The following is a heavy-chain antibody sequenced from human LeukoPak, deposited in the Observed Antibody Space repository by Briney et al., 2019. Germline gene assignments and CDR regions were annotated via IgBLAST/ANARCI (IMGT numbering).Heavy chain of an antibody. D-gene: IGHD1-26*01. J-gene: IGHJ4*02. CDR2: IIPIFGTA. CDR3: ARGRGEVGATTLWDY. Sequence: SVKVSCKASGGTFSSYAISWVRQAPGQGLEWMGGIIPIFGTANYAQKFQGRVTITADESTSTAYMELSSLRSEDTAVYYCARGRGEVGATTLWDYWGQGTLVAVSS. V-gene: IGHV1-69*01. CDR1: GGTFSSYA.